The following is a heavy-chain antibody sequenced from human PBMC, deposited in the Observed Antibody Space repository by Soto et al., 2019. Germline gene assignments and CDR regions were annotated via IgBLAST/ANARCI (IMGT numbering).Heavy chain of an antibody. V-gene: IGHV1-69*06. J-gene: IGHJ6*02. D-gene: IGHD6-13*01. CDR3: ARGGGAAAGSEDYYYGMDV. Sequence: QLGKLGVEVRNLGSRGRSSCKVSGAPSAALAISWGDRAPGKGLGGWGGSIPIFGTANSAQKFQGRVTITADKSTSTAYMELSSLRSEDTAVYYCARGGGAAAGSEDYYYGMDVWGQGTTVTVSS. CDR2: SIPIFGTA. CDR1: GAPSAALA.